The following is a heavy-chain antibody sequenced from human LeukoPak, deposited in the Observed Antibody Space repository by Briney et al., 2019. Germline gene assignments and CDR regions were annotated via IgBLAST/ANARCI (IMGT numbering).Heavy chain of an antibody. Sequence: PGGSLRLSCAASGFTFSSYGMHWVRQAPDKGLEWVAVIWYDGSNKYYADSVKGRFTISRDNSKNTLYLQMNSLRAEDTAVYYCAKEGGGVAFDYWGQGTLVTVSS. CDR1: GFTFSSYG. J-gene: IGHJ4*02. CDR2: IWYDGSNK. V-gene: IGHV3-30*02. D-gene: IGHD3-16*01. CDR3: AKEGGGVAFDY.